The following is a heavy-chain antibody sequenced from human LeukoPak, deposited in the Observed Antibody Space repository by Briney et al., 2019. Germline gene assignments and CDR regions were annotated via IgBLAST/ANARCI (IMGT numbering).Heavy chain of an antibody. D-gene: IGHD7-27*01. CDR2: VSISGGTI. V-gene: IGHV3-23*01. J-gene: IGHJ3*01. CDR3: AKEKLGDSSWGAFDV. CDR1: GFTFSNYA. Sequence: GGSLRLSCAASGFTFSNYAMTWVRQAPGQGLEWISSVSISGGTIYYADSVRGRFTISRDNSRNTLYMQMTSLSAEERAVYYCAKEKLGDSSWGAFDVWGQGTLLTVSS.